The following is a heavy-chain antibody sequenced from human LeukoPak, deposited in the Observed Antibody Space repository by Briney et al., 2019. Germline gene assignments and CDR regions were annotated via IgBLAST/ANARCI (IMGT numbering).Heavy chain of an antibody. D-gene: IGHD1-1*01. CDR1: GFPFSSYW. V-gene: IGHV3-7*01. Sequence: GGSLRLSCAASGFPFSSYWMSWVRQAPGKGLEWVANIKQDGSDKYYVDSVKGRITISRDNAKNSLYLQLSSLRADDTAVYYCTRLTGTTGFDYWGQGTLVTVSS. CDR2: IKQDGSDK. CDR3: TRLTGTTGFDY. J-gene: IGHJ4*02.